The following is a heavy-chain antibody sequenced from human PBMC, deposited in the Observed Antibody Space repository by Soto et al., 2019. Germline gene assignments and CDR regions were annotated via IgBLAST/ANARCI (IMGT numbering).Heavy chain of an antibody. CDR1: DFTFTSAW. CDR2: IKSRADGGET. V-gene: IGHV3-15*07. CDR3: ATMDLRQYYFAY. D-gene: IGHD3-10*01. J-gene: IGHJ4*02. Sequence: DVQLVESGGGLVKPGGSLRLSCAASDFTFTSAWMNWLRQAPGKGLEWVGRIKSRADGGETHYATPVRGRFTVSRDDPKSTLYLQINSLTTEDTPVYYCATMDLRQYYFAYWGQGTLVTVSS.